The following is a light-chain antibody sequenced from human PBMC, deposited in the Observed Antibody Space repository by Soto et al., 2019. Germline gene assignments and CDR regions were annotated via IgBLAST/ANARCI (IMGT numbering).Light chain of an antibody. CDR2: WAS. Sequence: DIVMTQSPDSLAVALGERAXXKCKXSQCVLFTSNYKDYLAWYQQKPGQPPXSIFSWASTRESGVPDRFSGSGSGTDFTLTISSLQAEDVAVYYCQQYYATPLTFGRGTKV. CDR3: QQYYATPLT. V-gene: IGKV4-1*01. J-gene: IGKJ4*01. CDR1: QCVLFTSNYKDY.